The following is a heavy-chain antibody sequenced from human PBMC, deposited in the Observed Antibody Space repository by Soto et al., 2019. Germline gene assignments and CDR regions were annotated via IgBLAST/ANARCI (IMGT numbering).Heavy chain of an antibody. D-gene: IGHD6-6*01. CDR1: GFTFSSYA. CDR3: ARDGWRIAARPGYYYYGMDV. CDR2: ISYDGSNK. Sequence: PGGSLRVSCAASGFTFSSYAMHWVRQAPGKGLEWVAVISYDGSNKYYADSVKGRFTISRDNSKNTLYLQMNSLRAEDTAVYYCARDGWRIAARPGYYYYGMDVWGQGTTVTVSS. V-gene: IGHV3-30-3*01. J-gene: IGHJ6*02.